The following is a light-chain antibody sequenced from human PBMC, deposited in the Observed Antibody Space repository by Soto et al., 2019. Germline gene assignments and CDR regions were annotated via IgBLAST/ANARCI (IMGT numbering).Light chain of an antibody. V-gene: IGLV2-14*01. CDR3: SSYTSSSTRV. CDR1: SSDVGGYNY. CDR2: EVS. Sequence: QSALTQPASVSGSPGQSITISCTGTSSDVGGYNYVSWYQQHPGKAPKLMIYEVSNRPSGVSNRLSGSKSGNTASLTISGLQAEEGADYYCSSYTSSSTRVFGGGTQLTVL. J-gene: IGLJ3*02.